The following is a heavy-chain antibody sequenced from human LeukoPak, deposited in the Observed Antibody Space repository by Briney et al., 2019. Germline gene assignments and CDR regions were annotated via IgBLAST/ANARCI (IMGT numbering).Heavy chain of an antibody. CDR3: AREGRVSGYDFDC. Sequence: GGSLRLSCAASGFTFSSYWMHWVRQAPGKGLVWVSRINSDGSSITCADSVKGRFTISRDNAKNTLYLQMNSLRVEDTAVYYCAREGRVSGYDFDCWGQGTLVTVSS. CDR2: INSDGSSI. J-gene: IGHJ4*02. V-gene: IGHV3-74*03. D-gene: IGHD5-12*01. CDR1: GFTFSSYW.